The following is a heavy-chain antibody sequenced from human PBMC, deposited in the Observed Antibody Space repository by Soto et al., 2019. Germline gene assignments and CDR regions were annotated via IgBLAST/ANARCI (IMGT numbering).Heavy chain of an antibody. CDR2: IWYDGSNK. Sequence: QVQLVESGGGVVQPGRSLRLSCAASGFTFSSYGMHWVRQAPGKGLEWVAVIWYDGSNKYYADSVKGRFTISRDSSKNTLYLQMNSLRAEDTAVYYCARGSYYYMDVWGKGTTVTVSS. J-gene: IGHJ6*03. V-gene: IGHV3-33*01. CDR3: ARGSYYYMDV. CDR1: GFTFSSYG.